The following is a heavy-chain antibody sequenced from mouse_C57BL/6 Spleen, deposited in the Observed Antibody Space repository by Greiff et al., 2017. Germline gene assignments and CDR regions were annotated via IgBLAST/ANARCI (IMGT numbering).Heavy chain of an antibody. CDR2: IHPSDSDT. CDR1: GYTFTSYW. V-gene: IGHV1-74*01. J-gene: IGHJ4*01. Sequence: VQLQQPGAELVKPGASVKVSCKASGYTFTSYWMPWVKQRPGQGLEWIGRIHPSDSDTNYNQKFKGQATLTVDKSSSTAYMQLSSLTSEDSAVDYCANGASKVVATEAMDYWGQGTSVTVAS. D-gene: IGHD1-1*01. CDR3: ANGASKVVATEAMDY.